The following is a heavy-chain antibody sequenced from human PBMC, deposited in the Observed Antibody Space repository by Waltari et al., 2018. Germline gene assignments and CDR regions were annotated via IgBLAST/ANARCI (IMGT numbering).Heavy chain of an antibody. D-gene: IGHD1-26*01. J-gene: IGHJ4*02. V-gene: IGHV3-73*01. Sequence: EVQLVESGGGLVQPGGSLKLSCAASGFTLSGSAMHWVRQASGKGLEWVGRIRSKANSYATAYAASVKGRFTISRDDSKNTAYLQMNSLKTEDTAVYYCTRRYRGFDYWGQGTLVTVSS. CDR3: TRRYRGFDY. CDR2: IRSKANSYAT. CDR1: GFTLSGSA.